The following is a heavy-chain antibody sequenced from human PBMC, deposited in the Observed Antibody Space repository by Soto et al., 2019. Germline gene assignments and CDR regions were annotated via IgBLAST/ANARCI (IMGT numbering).Heavy chain of an antibody. CDR1: GYTFTSYG. D-gene: IGHD2-2*01. Sequence: QVQLVQSGAEVKKPGASVKVSCKASGYTFTSYGISWVRQAPGQGLEWMGWISAYNGNTNYAQKLQGRVTMTTDTATSTAYMELRSLRSVDTAVYYCARDRVCSSTSCYEAWFDPWGQGTLVTVSS. CDR3: ARDRVCSSTSCYEAWFDP. J-gene: IGHJ5*02. V-gene: IGHV1-18*01. CDR2: ISAYNGNT.